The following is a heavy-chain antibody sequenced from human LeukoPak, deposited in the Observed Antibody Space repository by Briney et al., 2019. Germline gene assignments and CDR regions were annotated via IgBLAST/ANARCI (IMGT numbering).Heavy chain of an antibody. J-gene: IGHJ5*02. CDR3: ARHSYSRGWYWFDP. V-gene: IGHV4-34*01. D-gene: IGHD6-19*01. Sequence: SETLSLTCAVYGGSFSGYYWSWIRQPPGKGLEWIGEINHSGSTNYNPSLKSRVTISVDMSKNHFSLNLTSVTAADTAVYYCARHSYSRGWYWFDPWGQGTLVTVSS. CDR1: GGSFSGYY. CDR2: INHSGST.